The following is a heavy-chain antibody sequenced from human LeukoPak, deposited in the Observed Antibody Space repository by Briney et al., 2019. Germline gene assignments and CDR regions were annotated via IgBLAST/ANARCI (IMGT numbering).Heavy chain of an antibody. CDR2: IYHSGST. J-gene: IGHJ5*02. CDR3: ARHERSSITMIRGVKPKKWFDP. Sequence: SETLSLTCTVSGYSISTGYYWGWIRQPPGKGLEWIGSIYHSGSTYSNPSLKSRVTISVDTSKNQFSLKLSSLTAADTAVYYCARHERSSITMIRGVKPKKWFDPWGQGTLVTVSS. D-gene: IGHD3-10*01. CDR1: GYSISTGYY. V-gene: IGHV4-38-2*02.